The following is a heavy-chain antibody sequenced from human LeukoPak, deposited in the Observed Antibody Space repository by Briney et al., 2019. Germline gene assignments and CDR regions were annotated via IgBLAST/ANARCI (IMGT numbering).Heavy chain of an antibody. CDR2: ISSSGSTI. V-gene: IGHV3-48*03. Sequence: PGGSLRLSCAASGFTFSTYEVNWVRQAPGKGLEWVSYISSSGSTIYYADSVKGRFTISRDNSKNSLYLQMNSLRAEDTAVYYCARALIGYYFDYWGQGTLVTVSS. D-gene: IGHD2-8*01. CDR1: GFTFSTYE. J-gene: IGHJ4*02. CDR3: ARALIGYYFDY.